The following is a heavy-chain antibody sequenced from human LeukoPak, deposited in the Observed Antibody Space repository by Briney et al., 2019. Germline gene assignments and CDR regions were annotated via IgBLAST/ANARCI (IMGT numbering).Heavy chain of an antibody. J-gene: IGHJ5*02. CDR3: ARDLAVAEGSNWFDP. CDR2: IYYSGST. CDR1: GGSISSYY. V-gene: IGHV4-59*01. Sequence: SETLSLTCTVSGGSISSYYWSWIRQPPGKGLEWIGYIYYSGSTNYNPSLKSRVTISVDTSKNQFSLKLSSVTAADTAVYYCARDLAVAEGSNWFDPWGQGTLVTVS. D-gene: IGHD6-19*01.